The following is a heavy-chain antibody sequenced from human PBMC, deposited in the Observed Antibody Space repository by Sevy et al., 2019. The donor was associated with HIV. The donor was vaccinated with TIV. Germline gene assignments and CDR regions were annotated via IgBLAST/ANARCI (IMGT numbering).Heavy chain of an antibody. CDR2: IYYNGHI. CDR1: GGSITSLY. Sequence: SETLSLTCTVSGGSITSLYWNWIRQPPGKGLEWIANIYYNGHINYSPSLKSRVTLSLETSKNQFSLRLSSVTAADTAMYYCAGENAWGRGYSWGQGTLVTVSS. CDR3: AGENAWGRGYS. V-gene: IGHV4-59*08. J-gene: IGHJ4*02. D-gene: IGHD1-26*01.